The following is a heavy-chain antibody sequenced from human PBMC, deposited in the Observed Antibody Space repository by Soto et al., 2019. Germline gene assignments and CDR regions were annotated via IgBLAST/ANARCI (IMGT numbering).Heavy chain of an antibody. Sequence: GASVKVSCKASGYTFTNYHIHWVRQAPEDGLEWMGRINPSGGSTSYAQKFQGRVTMTRDTSTSTVYMELSSLRSEDTAVYYCAREVVDDILTGLRYNWFDPWGQGTLVTVSS. J-gene: IGHJ5*02. CDR1: GYTFTNYH. D-gene: IGHD3-9*01. V-gene: IGHV1-46*03. CDR3: AREVVDDILTGLRYNWFDP. CDR2: INPSGGST.